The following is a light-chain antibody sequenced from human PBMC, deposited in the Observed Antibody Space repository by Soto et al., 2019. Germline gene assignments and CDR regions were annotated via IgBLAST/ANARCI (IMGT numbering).Light chain of an antibody. J-gene: IGLJ3*02. Sequence: QSALTQPRSVSGSPGQSVTISCTGTSSDVGNYNYVPWYQQHPGKAPKVMIYDVSKRPSGVPDRFSGSRSGNTASLTISGLQAEDEADYYCCSYAGSYTLVFGGGTKLTVL. CDR3: CSYAGSYTLV. CDR2: DVS. CDR1: SSDVGNYNY. V-gene: IGLV2-11*01.